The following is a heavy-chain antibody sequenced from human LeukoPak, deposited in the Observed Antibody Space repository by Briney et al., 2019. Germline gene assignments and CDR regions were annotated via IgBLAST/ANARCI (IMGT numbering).Heavy chain of an antibody. D-gene: IGHD1-1*01. J-gene: IGHJ4*02. V-gene: IGHV3-21*05. CDR3: ARDHNYAFDN. Sequence: GGTLRLSCAASGFPFIEYSMNWVRQAPGKGLEWISYIRLDGGKTYYADFVKGRSTISGASAKNSSYLLMYIPAAEDTAVYYCARDHNYAFDNWGQGTLVTVS. CDR1: GFPFIEYS. CDR2: IRLDGGKT.